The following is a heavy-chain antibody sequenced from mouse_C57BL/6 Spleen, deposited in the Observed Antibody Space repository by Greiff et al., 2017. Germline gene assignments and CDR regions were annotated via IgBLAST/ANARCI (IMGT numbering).Heavy chain of an antibody. CDR1: GYAFSSYW. CDR3: ARSWYGSSYFDY. J-gene: IGHJ2*01. V-gene: IGHV1-80*01. D-gene: IGHD1-1*01. Sequence: QVHVKQSGAELVKPGASVKISCKASGYAFSSYWMNWVKQRPGKGLEWIGQIYPGDGDTNYNGKFKGKATLTADKSSSTAYMQLSSLTSEDSAVYFCARSWYGSSYFDYWGQGTTLTVSS. CDR2: IYPGDGDT.